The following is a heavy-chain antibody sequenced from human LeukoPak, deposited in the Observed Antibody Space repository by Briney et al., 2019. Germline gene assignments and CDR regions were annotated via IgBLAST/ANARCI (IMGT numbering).Heavy chain of an antibody. CDR1: GYSFTSYW. Sequence: GESLKISCKGSGYSFTSYWIGWVRQMPGKGLEWMGIIYPGDSDTRYSPSFQGQVTISADKPISTAYLQWSSLKASDTVMYYCARCLRYSSGYYPFDAFDILGQGTMVTVSS. V-gene: IGHV5-51*04. D-gene: IGHD3-22*01. J-gene: IGHJ3*02. CDR3: ARCLRYSSGYYPFDAFDI. CDR2: IYPGDSDT.